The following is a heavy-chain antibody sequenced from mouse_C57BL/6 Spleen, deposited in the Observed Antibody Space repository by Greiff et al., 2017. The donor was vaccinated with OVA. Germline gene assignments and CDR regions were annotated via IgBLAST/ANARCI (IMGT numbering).Heavy chain of an antibody. CDR3: AREMDPYAMDD. CDR2: IYPGDGDT. D-gene: IGHD2-3*01. J-gene: IGHJ4*01. Sequence: QVQLQQSGPELVKPGASVKISCKASGYAFSSSWMNWVKQRPGKGLEWIGRIYPGDGDTNYNGKFKGKATLTADKSSSTAYMQLSSLTSEDSAVDFCAREMDPYAMDDWGQGTSVTVSS. CDR1: GYAFSSSW. V-gene: IGHV1-82*01.